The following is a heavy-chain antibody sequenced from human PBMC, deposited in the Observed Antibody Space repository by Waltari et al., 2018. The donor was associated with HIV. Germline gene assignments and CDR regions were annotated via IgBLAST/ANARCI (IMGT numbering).Heavy chain of an antibody. CDR2: INPKSGGT. Sequence: QVQLMQSGAEVKKPGASVKVPCEASGYRFTSYYIYWVRQAPGQGLEWMGWINPKSGGTNYARRFEGEVSLTRDTSINTVFLEFNRLTLDDTAFYYCARGGGPNSTGHWGQGTLITVSS. CDR1: GYRFTSYY. D-gene: IGHD3-16*01. CDR3: ARGGGPNSTGH. V-gene: IGHV1-2*02. J-gene: IGHJ4*02.